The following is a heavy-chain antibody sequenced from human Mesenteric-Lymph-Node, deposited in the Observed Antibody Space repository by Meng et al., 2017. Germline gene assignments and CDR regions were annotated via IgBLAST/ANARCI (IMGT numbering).Heavy chain of an antibody. CDR2: IYISGST. CDR1: GVSITSYY. CDR3: ARAGIPSGGYYPLDY. Sequence: SETLSLTCTVSGVSITSYYWNWIRQPAGKGLEWIGRIYISGSTNYNPSLKSRVTVSVDTSKNQFSLKLSSVTVADTALYYCARAGIPSGGYYPLDYWGQGTLVTVSS. V-gene: IGHV4-4*07. J-gene: IGHJ4*02. D-gene: IGHD1-26*01.